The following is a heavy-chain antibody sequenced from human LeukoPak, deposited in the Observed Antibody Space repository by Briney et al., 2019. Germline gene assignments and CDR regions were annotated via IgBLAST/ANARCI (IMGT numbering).Heavy chain of an antibody. CDR3: AKDRSLGAAAVALGY. Sequence: GRSLRLSCAASGFTFSSYGMHWVRQAPGGGLEGVAGISYDGSNKYHADPVKGRFTISRDNSKNTLYLQMNSLRAEDTAVYYCAKDRSLGAAAVALGYWGQGTLVTVSS. V-gene: IGHV3-30*18. J-gene: IGHJ4*02. CDR2: ISYDGSNK. D-gene: IGHD3-3*01. CDR1: GFTFSSYG.